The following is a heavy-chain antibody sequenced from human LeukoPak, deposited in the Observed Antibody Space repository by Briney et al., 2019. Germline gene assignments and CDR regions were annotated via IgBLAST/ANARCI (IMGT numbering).Heavy chain of an antibody. CDR1: GFTFSSYW. D-gene: IGHD2-21*02. J-gene: IGHJ6*03. Sequence: GGSLRLSCAASGFTFSSYWMSWVRQAPGKGLEWVANIKQDGSEKYYVDSVKGRFTISRDNAKNSLYLQMNSLRAEDTAVYYCARAEAAAGAVVTAMAYYYYYMDVWGKGTTVTVSS. CDR2: IKQDGSEK. V-gene: IGHV3-7*01. CDR3: ARAEAAAGAVVTAMAYYYYYMDV.